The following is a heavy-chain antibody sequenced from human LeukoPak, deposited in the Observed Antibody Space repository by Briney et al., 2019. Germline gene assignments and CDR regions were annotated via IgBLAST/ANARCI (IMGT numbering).Heavy chain of an antibody. Sequence: ASVKVSCKASGYTFTSYGISWVRQAPGQGLEWMGWISAYNGNTNYAQKLQGRVTMTTDTSTSTAYMELRSLRSDDTAVYYCARGYYDILTGYYTEPYFDYWGQGTLVTVSS. CDR1: GYTFTSYG. D-gene: IGHD3-9*01. V-gene: IGHV1-18*01. CDR3: ARGYYDILTGYYTEPYFDY. J-gene: IGHJ4*02. CDR2: ISAYNGNT.